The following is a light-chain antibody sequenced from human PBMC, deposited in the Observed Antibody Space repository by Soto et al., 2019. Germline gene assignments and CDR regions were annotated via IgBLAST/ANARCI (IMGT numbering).Light chain of an antibody. Sequence: EIVMTQSPATLSLSPGAKATLPCRASQSVGKYLVWYQQKPGQAPRLLIYDASNRATGIPARFSGSGSGTDFTLTISSLEPEDFAVYYCQQRCNRPPWTFGQGTKVDIK. CDR1: QSVGKY. V-gene: IGKV3-11*01. CDR3: QQRCNRPPWT. J-gene: IGKJ1*01. CDR2: DAS.